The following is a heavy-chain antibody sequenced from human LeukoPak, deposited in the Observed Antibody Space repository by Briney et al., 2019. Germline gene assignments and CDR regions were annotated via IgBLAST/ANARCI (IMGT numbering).Heavy chain of an antibody. D-gene: IGHD6-6*01. Sequence: PGGTLRLSCAASGFTFSSYGMSWIRQAPGKGLEWVSYISSSGSTIYYADSVKGRFTIPRDNAKNSLYLQMNSLRAEDTAVYYCARAIAARAPYYYYYYYMDVWGKGTTVTVSS. J-gene: IGHJ6*03. CDR1: GFTFSSYG. CDR2: ISSSGSTI. V-gene: IGHV3-48*04. CDR3: ARAIAARAPYYYYYYYMDV.